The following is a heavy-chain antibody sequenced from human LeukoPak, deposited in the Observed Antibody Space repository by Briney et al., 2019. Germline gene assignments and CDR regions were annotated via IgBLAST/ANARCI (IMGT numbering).Heavy chain of an antibody. CDR1: AFTVSSTY. CDR2: IYSGDST. V-gene: IGHV3-66*02. CDR3: AREGSSGRSDAFDI. D-gene: IGHD3-22*01. J-gene: IGHJ3*02. Sequence: GGSLRLSCAASAFTVSSTYMSWVRQAPGKGLEWVSVIYSGDSTYYADSVKGRFTISRDNSKNTLYLQMNSLRAGDTAVYYYAREGSSGRSDAFDIWGQGTVVTVSS.